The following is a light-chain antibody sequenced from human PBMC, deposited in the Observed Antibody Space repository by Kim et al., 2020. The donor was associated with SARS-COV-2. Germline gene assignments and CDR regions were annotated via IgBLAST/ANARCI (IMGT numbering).Light chain of an antibody. Sequence: DIQMTQSPSSLSASVGDRVTITCRASQSISSYLNWYQQKPGKAPKLLIYAASSLQSGVPSRFSGSGSGTDFTLTISSLQPEDFATYYCQHRYSTPRTFGQGTKVDIK. V-gene: IGKV1-39*01. CDR2: AAS. CDR3: QHRYSTPRT. CDR1: QSISSY. J-gene: IGKJ1*01.